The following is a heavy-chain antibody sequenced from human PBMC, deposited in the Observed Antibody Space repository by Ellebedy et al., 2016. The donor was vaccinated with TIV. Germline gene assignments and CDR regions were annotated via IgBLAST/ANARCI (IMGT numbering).Heavy chain of an antibody. CDR3: ARAPDWYRMYYDFWSDPFDY. CDR1: GFTFSSYA. D-gene: IGHD3-3*01. CDR2: ISGSGGST. V-gene: IGHV3-23*01. J-gene: IGHJ4*02. Sequence: GESLKISXAASGFTFSSYAMSWVRQAPGKGLEWVSAISGSGGSTYYADSVKGRFTISRDNSKNTLYLQMNSLRAEDTAVYYCARAPDWYRMYYDFWSDPFDYWGQGTLVTVSS.